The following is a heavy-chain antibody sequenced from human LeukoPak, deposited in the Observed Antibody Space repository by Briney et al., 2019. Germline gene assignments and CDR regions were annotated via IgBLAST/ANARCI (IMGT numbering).Heavy chain of an antibody. Sequence: PGGSLRLSCAAPGFTFSNAWMNWVRQAPGKGLEWVGRIKSKTDGGTTDYAAPVKGRFTISRDDSKNTLYLQMNSLKTEDTAVYYCARDDAVDGGYLDYWGQGALVTVSS. V-gene: IGHV3-15*07. D-gene: IGHD6-19*01. J-gene: IGHJ4*02. CDR1: GFTFSNAW. CDR2: IKSKTDGGTT. CDR3: ARDDAVDGGYLDY.